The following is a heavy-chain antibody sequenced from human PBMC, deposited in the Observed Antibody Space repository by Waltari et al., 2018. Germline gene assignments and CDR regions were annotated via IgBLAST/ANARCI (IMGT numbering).Heavy chain of an antibody. CDR3: ARDPHIVGATSAFDI. J-gene: IGHJ3*02. CDR1: GGSISSSNW. CDR2: IYHSGST. V-gene: IGHV4-4*02. D-gene: IGHD1-26*01. Sequence: QVQLQESGPGLVKPSGTLSLTCAVSGGSISSSNWWSWVRQPPGKGLEWIGEIYHSGSTNYNPSLKSRGTISVDKSKNQFSLKLSSVTAADTAVYYCARDPHIVGATSAFDIWGQGTMVTVSS.